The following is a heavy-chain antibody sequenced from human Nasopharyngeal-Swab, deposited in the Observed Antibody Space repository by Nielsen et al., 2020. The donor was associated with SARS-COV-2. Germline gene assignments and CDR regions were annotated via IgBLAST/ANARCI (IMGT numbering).Heavy chain of an antibody. CDR1: GGSFSGYY. D-gene: IGHD3-10*01. CDR2: INHSGST. CDR3: ASYRGSGTGFDY. V-gene: IGHV4-34*01. Sequence: SETLSLTCAVYGGSFSGYYWRWIRHSPGTGLEWIGEINHSGSTNYNPSLKSRVTISVDTSKNQFSLKLSSVTAADTAVYYCASYRGSGTGFDYWGQGTLVTVSS. J-gene: IGHJ4*02.